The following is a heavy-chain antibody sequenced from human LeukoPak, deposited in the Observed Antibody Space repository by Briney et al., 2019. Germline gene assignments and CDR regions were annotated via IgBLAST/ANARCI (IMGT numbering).Heavy chain of an antibody. D-gene: IGHD1-26*01. CDR3: AKETIRSYYSFDS. V-gene: IGHV3-21*06. CDR1: GFTFSRYS. J-gene: IGHJ4*02. Sequence: GGSLRLSCAASGFTFSRYSMNWVRQAPGKGLEWVSSISGSSIYKYSADSLKGRFTISRDNAKNSLYLQVNSLRVDDTAVYYCAKETIRSYYSFDSWGQGNLVTVSS. CDR2: ISGSSIYK.